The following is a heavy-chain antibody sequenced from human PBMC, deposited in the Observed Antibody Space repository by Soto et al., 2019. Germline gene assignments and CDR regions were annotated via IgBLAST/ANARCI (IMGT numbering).Heavy chain of an antibody. CDR3: ARAPARWSAATSGFDY. J-gene: IGHJ4*02. V-gene: IGHV4-39*01. CDR1: GGSISSSSYY. CDR2: IYYSGST. Sequence: SETLSLTCTVSGGSISSSSYYWGWILQPPGKGLEWIGSIYYSGSTYYNPSLKSRVTISVDTSKNQFSLKLSSVTAADTAVYYCARAPARWSAATSGFDYWGQGTLVTV. D-gene: IGHD6-13*01.